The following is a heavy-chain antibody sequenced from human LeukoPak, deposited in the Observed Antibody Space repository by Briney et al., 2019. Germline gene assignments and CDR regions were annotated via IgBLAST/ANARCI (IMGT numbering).Heavy chain of an antibody. CDR2: ISGCGGTT. CDR1: GFTFNTYA. D-gene: IGHD6-13*01. Sequence: GSLRLSCAASGFTFNTYAMSWVRQAPGKGLEWVSSISGCGGTTNPADSVKGRFSFSRENSQNMLFLKLNSVRAEDTAVYYCATSRSGWSPFDVWGQGTMVTVSS. J-gene: IGHJ3*01. V-gene: IGHV3-23*01. CDR3: ATSRSGWSPFDV.